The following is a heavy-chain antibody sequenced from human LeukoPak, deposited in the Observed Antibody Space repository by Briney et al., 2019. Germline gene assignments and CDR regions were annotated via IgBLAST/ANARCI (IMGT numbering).Heavy chain of an antibody. CDR2: IKAGNGDT. CDR3: ARDDCGDTCYPGGY. V-gene: IGHV1-3*01. D-gene: IGHD2-21*01. CDR1: GYIFTKYV. J-gene: IGHJ4*02. Sequence: EASVKVSCKASGYIFTKYVVHWVRQAPGQRPEWMGWIKAGNGDTKYSQNFQDRLTITRDTSASTVYMELSSLTSEDMALYYCARDDCGDTCYPGGYWGQGTLVTVSS.